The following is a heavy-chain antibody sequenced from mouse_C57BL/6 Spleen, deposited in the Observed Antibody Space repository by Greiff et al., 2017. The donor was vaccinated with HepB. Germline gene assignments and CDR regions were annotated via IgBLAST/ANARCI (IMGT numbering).Heavy chain of an antibody. J-gene: IGHJ4*01. CDR2: IHPNSGST. Sequence: QVQLQQPGAELVKPGASVKLSCKASGYTFTSYWMHWVKQRPGQGLEWIGMIHPNSGSTNYNVKFKSKATLTVDKSSSTAYMQLSSLTSEDSAVYYCANYGNYDYYAMDYWGQGTSVTVSS. V-gene: IGHV1-64*01. CDR1: GYTFTSYW. D-gene: IGHD2-1*01. CDR3: ANYGNYDYYAMDY.